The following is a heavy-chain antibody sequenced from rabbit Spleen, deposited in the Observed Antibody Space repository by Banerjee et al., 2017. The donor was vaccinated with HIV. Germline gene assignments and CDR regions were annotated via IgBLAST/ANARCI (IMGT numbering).Heavy chain of an antibody. D-gene: IGHD8-1*01. J-gene: IGHJ2*01. V-gene: IGHV1S45*01. CDR3: ARLHPGTSVYTGAFDP. Sequence: QEHLEESGGGLVKPEGSLKLSCTASGFSFSNKAVMCWVRQAPGKGLEWIACINAVTGKAVYASWAKGRFTISKSSSTTVTLQMTNLTGADTATYFCARLHPGTSVYTGAFDPWGQGTLVTVS. CDR2: INAVTGKA. CDR1: GFSFSNKAV.